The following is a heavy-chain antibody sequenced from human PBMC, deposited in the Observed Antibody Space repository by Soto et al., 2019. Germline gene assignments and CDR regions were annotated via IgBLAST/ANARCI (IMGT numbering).Heavy chain of an antibody. CDR2: INPKFGDT. V-gene: IGHV1-2*02. Sequence: QVQLVQSGAEVKEPGDSVRVSCEASGYTFTAYYIHWVRQAPGQGLEWMGWINPKFGDTTYAQDFQGRVSMTRDMSISTVYMELSRLPSADTAIYYGARAMVYYYVRGSCTGPGVWGQGTRVTVFS. D-gene: IGHD3-10*02. CDR1: GYTFTAYY. J-gene: IGHJ6*02. CDR3: ARAMVYYYVRGSCTGPGV.